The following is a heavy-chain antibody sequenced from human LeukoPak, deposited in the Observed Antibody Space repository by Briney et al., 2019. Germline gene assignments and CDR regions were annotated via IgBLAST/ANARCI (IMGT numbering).Heavy chain of an antibody. Sequence: GESLKISCKGSGYNFTNYWIGWVRQMPGKGLEGMGIIHPSDSDTRYSPSFQGQVTISVDKSVSAAYLQWSSLKASDTAMYYCASPPTRECSSISCPLSYWGQGTLVTVSS. D-gene: IGHD2-2*01. J-gene: IGHJ4*02. CDR2: IHPSDSDT. CDR3: ASPPTRECSSISCPLSY. CDR1: GYNFTNYW. V-gene: IGHV5-51*01.